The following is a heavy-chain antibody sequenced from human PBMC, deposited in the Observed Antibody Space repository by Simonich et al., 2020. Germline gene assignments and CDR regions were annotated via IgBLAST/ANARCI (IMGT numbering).Heavy chain of an antibody. V-gene: IGHV3-33*01. J-gene: IGHJ3*02. D-gene: IGHD3-10*01. Sequence: QVQLVESGGGVVQPGRSLRLSCAASGFTFSSYGMHWVRQAQGKWLGWVEVIVYDGRKKYYSDSVKGRFTISRDNSKNTLYLQMNSLRAEDTAVYYCARDGGYMVRGVDAFDIWGQGTMVTVSS. CDR1: GFTFSSYG. CDR3: ARDGGYMVRGVDAFDI. CDR2: IVYDGRKK.